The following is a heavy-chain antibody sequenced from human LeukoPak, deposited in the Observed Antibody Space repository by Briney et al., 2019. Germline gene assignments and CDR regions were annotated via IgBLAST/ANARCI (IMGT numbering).Heavy chain of an antibody. CDR1: GFTLSRYG. D-gene: IGHD3-22*01. CDR2: IWYDGSNK. CDR3: ARDLPYYYDSTGLDY. V-gene: IGHV3-33*07. Sequence: GGTLRLSCAASGFTLSRYGTDWVRQAPGKGLEWVAVIWYDGSNKYYVDSVKGRFTISRDNSKNTLYLQMNSLRAEDTAVYYCARDLPYYYDSTGLDYWGQGTLVTVSS. J-gene: IGHJ4*02.